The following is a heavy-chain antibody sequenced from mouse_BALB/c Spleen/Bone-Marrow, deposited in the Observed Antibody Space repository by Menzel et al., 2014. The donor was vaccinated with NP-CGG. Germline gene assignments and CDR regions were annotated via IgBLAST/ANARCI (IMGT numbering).Heavy chain of an antibody. D-gene: IGHD2-1*01. CDR1: GYTFSSYW. Sequence: QVQLKQSGAELMKPGASVKISCKATGYTFSSYWIEWVKQRPGHGLEWIGEILPGSGSTNYNEKFKGKATFTADTSSNTAYMQLGSLTSEDSAVYYCAREDGNHVGFAYWGQGTLVTVSA. V-gene: IGHV1-9*01. CDR2: ILPGSGST. CDR3: AREDGNHVGFAY. J-gene: IGHJ3*01.